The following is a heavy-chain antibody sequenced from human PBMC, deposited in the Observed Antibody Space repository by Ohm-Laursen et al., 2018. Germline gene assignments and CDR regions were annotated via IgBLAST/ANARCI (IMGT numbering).Heavy chain of an antibody. D-gene: IGHD3-22*01. CDR3: SRVSHSRDNDY. CDR1: GFNLTEHY. V-gene: IGHV3-72*01. Sequence: SLRLSCAASGFNLTEHYMDWVRQVPEKGLEWVGRIRKKVNSYTTEYAASVKGRFTISRDDSKNSVFLQMNSLKAEDTAVYYCSRVSHSRDNDYWGQGTLVTVSS. CDR2: IRKKVNSYTT. J-gene: IGHJ4*02.